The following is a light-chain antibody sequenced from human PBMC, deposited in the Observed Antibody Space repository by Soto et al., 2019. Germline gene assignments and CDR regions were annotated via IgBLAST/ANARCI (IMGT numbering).Light chain of an antibody. V-gene: IGLV8-61*01. J-gene: IGLJ3*02. CDR3: VRYVGSGIHLV. CDR2: NTN. Sequence: QTVVTQDPSFSVSPGRTVTLTCGLSSGSVSTRNYPSWYQQIPGQAPRTLIYNTNTRSSGVSYRFSGSILGNKAALTITGGQAEDESDYYCVRYVGSGIHLVFGGGTKLTVL. CDR1: SGSVSTRNY.